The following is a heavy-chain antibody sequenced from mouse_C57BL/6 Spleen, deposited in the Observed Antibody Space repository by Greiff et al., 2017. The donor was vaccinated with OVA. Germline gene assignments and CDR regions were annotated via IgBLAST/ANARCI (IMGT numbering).Heavy chain of an antibody. D-gene: IGHD1-1*01. Sequence: QVQLQQPGAEFVMPGASVKLSCKASGYTFTSYWMHWVKQRPGQGLEWIGEIDPSDSYTNYNQKFKGKSTLTVDKSSSTAYMQLSNLTSEDSAVYYCARSYYGSSYRYFDVWGTGTTVTVSS. CDR3: ARSYYGSSYRYFDV. CDR1: GYTFTSYW. J-gene: IGHJ1*03. CDR2: IDPSDSYT. V-gene: IGHV1-69*01.